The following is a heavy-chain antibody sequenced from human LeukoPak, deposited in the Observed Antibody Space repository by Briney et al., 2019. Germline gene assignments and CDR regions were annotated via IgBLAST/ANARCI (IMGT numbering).Heavy chain of an antibody. Sequence: ASVKVSCKASGYTFTSYYMHWVRQAPGQGLEWMGIIIPSVGSTSYAQKFQGRVTMTRDTSTSTVYMELSGLRSEDTAVYYCARDWQTSGFDYWGLGTLRIVSS. V-gene: IGHV1-46*01. J-gene: IGHJ4*02. CDR3: ARDWQTSGFDY. CDR2: IIPSVGST. D-gene: IGHD3-10*01. CDR1: GYTFTSYY.